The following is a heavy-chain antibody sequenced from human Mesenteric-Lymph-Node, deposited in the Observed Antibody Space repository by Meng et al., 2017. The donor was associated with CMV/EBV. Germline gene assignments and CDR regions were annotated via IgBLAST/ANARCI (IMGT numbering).Heavy chain of an antibody. D-gene: IGHD2-21*02. V-gene: IGHV3-7*04. Sequence: FTFSNAWMSWVRQAPGKGLEWVANIKQDGSEKYFVDSVKGRFTISRDNAKNSLYLQMNSLRAEDTAVYYCARTYCGGDCYYNWYFDLWGRGTLVTVSS. CDR2: IKQDGSEK. CDR3: ARTYCGGDCYYNWYFDL. J-gene: IGHJ2*01. CDR1: FTFSNAW.